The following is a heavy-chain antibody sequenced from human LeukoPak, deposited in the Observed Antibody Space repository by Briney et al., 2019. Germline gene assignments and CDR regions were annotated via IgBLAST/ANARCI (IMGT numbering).Heavy chain of an antibody. CDR3: ARVLTGYSYYYYYYMDV. Sequence: PGGSLRLSCVASGFTFSGYSMNWVRQAPGKGLEWVSLITTTSSYIYYADSVKGRFTISRDNAKNSLCLQMNSLRAEDTAVYYCARVLTGYSYYYYYYMDVWGKGTTVTVSS. D-gene: IGHD3-9*01. V-gene: IGHV3-21*01. J-gene: IGHJ6*03. CDR1: GFTFSGYS. CDR2: ITTTSSYI.